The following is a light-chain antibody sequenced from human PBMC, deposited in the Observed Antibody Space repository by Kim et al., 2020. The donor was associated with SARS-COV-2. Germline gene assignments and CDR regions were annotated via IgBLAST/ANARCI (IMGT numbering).Light chain of an antibody. CDR3: QQYNSYPYT. V-gene: IGKV1-5*03. Sequence: SATVGGRVTIPCRARQSCGNWLAWYQQKPGNAPNLLIYKASSLHRGVPSRGSGSGSGTEFTLTISSLQPDDFSTYYRQQYNSYPYTFGQGTKLEI. CDR2: KAS. J-gene: IGKJ2*01. CDR1: QSCGNW.